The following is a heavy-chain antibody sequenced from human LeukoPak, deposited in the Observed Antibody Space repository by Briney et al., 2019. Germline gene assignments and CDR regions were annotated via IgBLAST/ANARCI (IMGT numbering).Heavy chain of an antibody. Sequence: PGGSLRLSCAASGFTFSSSEMNWVRQAPGKGLEWVSYISSSSINTYYADSVKGRFTISRDNSKNTLYLQMNSLRGEDTAVYYCAKDTSTISVSGTCFDYWGQGTLVTVSS. CDR3: AKDTSTISVSGTCFDY. D-gene: IGHD6-19*01. V-gene: IGHV3-48*01. CDR2: ISSSSINT. CDR1: GFTFSSSE. J-gene: IGHJ4*02.